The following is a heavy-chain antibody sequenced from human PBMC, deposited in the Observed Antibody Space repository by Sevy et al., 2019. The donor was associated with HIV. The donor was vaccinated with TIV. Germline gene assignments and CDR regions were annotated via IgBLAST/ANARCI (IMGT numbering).Heavy chain of an antibody. CDR3: AREGCTKPHDY. CDR1: GFTFSKYS. V-gene: IGHV3-23*01. Sequence: GGSLRLSCAASGFTFSKYSMSWVRQPPGKGLEWVSTLSLGCGEINYADSVKGRFTISIDNSKSSVYLQMNNLRPEDTAVYYCAREGCTKPHDYWVQGTLVTVSS. J-gene: IGHJ4*02. D-gene: IGHD2-8*01. CDR2: LSLGCGEI.